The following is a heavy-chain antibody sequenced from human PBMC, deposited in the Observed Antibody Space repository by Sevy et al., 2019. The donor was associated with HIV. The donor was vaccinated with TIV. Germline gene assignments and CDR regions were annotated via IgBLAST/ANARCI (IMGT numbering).Heavy chain of an antibody. D-gene: IGHD5-18*01. CDR1: GFTFSSYA. CDR2: ISYDGRNK. Sequence: GSLRLSCAASGFTFSSYAMHWVRQAPGKGLEWVAVISYDGRNKYYADSVKGRFTISRDNSKNTLYLQMNSLRAEDTPVYYCASHRVDTAMVDVYYYCGMDVWGQGTTVTVSS. J-gene: IGHJ6*02. V-gene: IGHV3-30*04. CDR3: ASHRVDTAMVDVYYYCGMDV.